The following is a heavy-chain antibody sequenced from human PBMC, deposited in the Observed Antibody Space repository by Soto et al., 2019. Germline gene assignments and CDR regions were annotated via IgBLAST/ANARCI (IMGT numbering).Heavy chain of an antibody. J-gene: IGHJ2*01. CDR1: GGTFSSYT. D-gene: IGHD6-13*01. Sequence: QVQLVQSGAEVKKPGSSVKVSCKASGGTFSSYTISWVRQAPGQGLEWMGRIIPILGIANYAQKFQGRVTITAHKSTSTAYMELSSLRSEDTAVYYCAGYGQQLAYWYFDLWGRGTLVTVSS. V-gene: IGHV1-69*02. CDR3: AGYGQQLAYWYFDL. CDR2: IIPILGIA.